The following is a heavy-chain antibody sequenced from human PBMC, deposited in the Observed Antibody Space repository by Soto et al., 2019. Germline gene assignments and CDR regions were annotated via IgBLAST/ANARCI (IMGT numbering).Heavy chain of an antibody. Sequence: SETLCLTWGVDGGKCSDYGGSWIRQPPEKGLEWIGEINHSGSTNYNPSLKSRVTMSVDTSKSQFSLKLSPVTAAYTPVYYCARGPVPRAHYWGQGTPVPVSS. V-gene: IGHV4-34*01. D-gene: IGHD3-10*02. J-gene: IGHJ4*02. CDR2: INHSGST. CDR1: GGKCSDYG. CDR3: ARGPVPRAHY.